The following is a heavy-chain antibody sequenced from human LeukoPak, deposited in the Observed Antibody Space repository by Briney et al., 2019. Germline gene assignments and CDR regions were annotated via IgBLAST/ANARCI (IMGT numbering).Heavy chain of an antibody. J-gene: IGHJ5*02. CDR2: INHSGST. V-gene: IGHV4-34*01. CDR1: GGSFSGYY. Sequence: PSETLSLTCAVYGGSFSGYYWSWIRQPPRKGLEWIGEINHSGSTNYNPSLKSRVTISVDTSKNQFSLKLSSVTAADTAVYYCARETQSYGHHHNWFDPWGQGTLVTVSS. CDR3: ARETQSYGHHHNWFDP. D-gene: IGHD5-18*01.